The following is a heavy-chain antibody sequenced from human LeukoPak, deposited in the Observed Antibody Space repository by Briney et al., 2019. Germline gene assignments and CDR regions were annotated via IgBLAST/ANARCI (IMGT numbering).Heavy chain of an antibody. V-gene: IGHV3-30*02. D-gene: IGHD4-17*01. CDR3: AKDQHYGDYAGFDY. Sequence: PGGSLRLSCAASGFTFSSSGMHWVRQAPGKGLEWVAFIRYDGSNKYYADSVKGRFTISRDNSKNTLYLQMNSLRAEDTAVYYCAKDQHYGDYAGFDYWGQGTLVTVSS. J-gene: IGHJ4*02. CDR1: GFTFSSSG. CDR2: IRYDGSNK.